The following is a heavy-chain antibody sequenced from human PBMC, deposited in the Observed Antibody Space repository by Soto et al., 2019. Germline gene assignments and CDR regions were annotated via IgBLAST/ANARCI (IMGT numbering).Heavy chain of an antibody. CDR1: GFTFSTYA. Sequence: GGSLRLSCAASGFTFSTYAMTWVRQAPGKGLEWVSAISASGGGTYYADSVKGRFTISRDNSKNTLYLQMNSLRVDDTAVYYCARDVEGDWGPFDLWGRGTLVTVSS. V-gene: IGHV3-23*01. J-gene: IGHJ2*01. CDR3: ARDVEGDWGPFDL. D-gene: IGHD2-21*02. CDR2: ISASGGGT.